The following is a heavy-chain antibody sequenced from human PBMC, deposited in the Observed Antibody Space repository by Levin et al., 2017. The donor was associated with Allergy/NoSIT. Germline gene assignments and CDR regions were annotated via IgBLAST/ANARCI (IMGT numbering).Heavy chain of an antibody. CDR2: TNQDGSIK. CDR3: AREQYTGGSYFGMDV. Sequence: GESLKISCAASGFSFNNFFMAWVRQAPGKGLEWVANTNQDGSIKQYVDSVKGRFTISRDNAKNSLSLQMNSLRDEDTALYYCAREQYTGGSYFGMDVWGQGTTVTVSS. CDR1: GFSFNNFF. V-gene: IGHV3-7*01. J-gene: IGHJ6*02. D-gene: IGHD6-25*01.